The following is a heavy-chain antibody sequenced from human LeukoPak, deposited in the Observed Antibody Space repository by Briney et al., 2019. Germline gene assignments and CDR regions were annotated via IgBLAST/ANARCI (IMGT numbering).Heavy chain of an antibody. CDR3: ARDLADTAMGDYYFDY. D-gene: IGHD5-18*01. CDR2: IYYSGST. CDR1: GGSISGSSYY. J-gene: IGHJ4*02. V-gene: IGHV4-39*07. Sequence: PSETLSLTCTVSGGSISGSSYYWGWIRQPPGKGLEWIGSIYYSGSTYYNPSLKSRVTISVDTSKNQFSLKLSSVTAADTAVYYCARDLADTAMGDYYFDYWGQGTLVTVSS.